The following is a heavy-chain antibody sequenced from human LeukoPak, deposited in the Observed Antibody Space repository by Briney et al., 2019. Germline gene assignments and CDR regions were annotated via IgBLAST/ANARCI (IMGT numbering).Heavy chain of an antibody. Sequence: PSETLSLTCAVSGGSISSGGYSWSWIRQPPGKGLEWIGYIYHSGSTYYNPSLKSRVTISVDRSKNQFSLKLSSVTAADTAVYYCARLVRVARKSDYWGQGTLVTVSS. V-gene: IGHV4-30-2*01. CDR3: ARLVRVARKSDY. D-gene: IGHD2-8*01. CDR2: IYHSGST. J-gene: IGHJ4*02. CDR1: GGSISSGGYS.